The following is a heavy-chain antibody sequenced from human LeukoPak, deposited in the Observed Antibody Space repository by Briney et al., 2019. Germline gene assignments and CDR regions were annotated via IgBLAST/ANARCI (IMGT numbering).Heavy chain of an antibody. D-gene: IGHD3-22*01. CDR2: ISSNSDTI. CDR1: GFTFSSYS. CDR3: AREGSWITMIVVVTTVGLDY. V-gene: IGHV3-48*01. Sequence: GGSLRLSCAASGFTFSSYSMNWVRQAPGKGLEWVSYISSNSDTIYYADFVKGRFTISRDNAKNSLYLQLNSLRAADTAVYYCAREGSWITMIVVVTTVGLDYWGQGTLVTVSS. J-gene: IGHJ4*02.